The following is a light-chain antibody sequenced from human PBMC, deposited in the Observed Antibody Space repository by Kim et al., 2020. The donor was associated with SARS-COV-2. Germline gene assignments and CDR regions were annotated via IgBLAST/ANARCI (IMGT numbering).Light chain of an antibody. Sequence: GQRVTISCSGGSSNIGSNTVNWYQQPPGTGPKLLIYSNNQRPSGVPDRFSGSKSGTSASLAISGLQSEDEADYYCAAWDDSLNGVVFGGGTQLTVL. CDR1: SSNIGSNT. CDR2: SNN. CDR3: AAWDDSLNGVV. J-gene: IGLJ2*01. V-gene: IGLV1-44*01.